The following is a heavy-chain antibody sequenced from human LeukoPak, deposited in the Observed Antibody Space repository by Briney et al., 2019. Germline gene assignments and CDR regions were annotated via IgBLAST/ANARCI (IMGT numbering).Heavy chain of an antibody. Sequence: PGGSLRLCCAASGFTFSRYSMNWIRQAPGKGLEWVSSISSSSSYIYYADSVKGRFTISRDNAKNSLYLQMNSLRAEDTAVYYCARSIAAAAPDYWGQGTLVTVSS. CDR1: GFTFSRYS. J-gene: IGHJ4*02. CDR2: ISSSSSYI. V-gene: IGHV3-21*01. CDR3: ARSIAAAAPDY. D-gene: IGHD6-13*01.